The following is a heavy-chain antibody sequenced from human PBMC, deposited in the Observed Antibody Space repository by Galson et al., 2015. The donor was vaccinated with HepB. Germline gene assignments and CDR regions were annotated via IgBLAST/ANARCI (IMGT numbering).Heavy chain of an antibody. Sequence: SLRLSCAASGFGFNSYTMNWIRQAPGKGLEWVALITFDGSTKYYADSVKGRLTVSRDNSMDTLYFQMNSLRPEDTGVYYCARGDVSEYVPCAFDKWGQGTLVTVSS. CDR3: ARGDVSEYVPCAFDK. J-gene: IGHJ4*02. CDR1: GFGFNSYT. CDR2: ITFDGSTK. D-gene: IGHD2-2*01. V-gene: IGHV3-30*04.